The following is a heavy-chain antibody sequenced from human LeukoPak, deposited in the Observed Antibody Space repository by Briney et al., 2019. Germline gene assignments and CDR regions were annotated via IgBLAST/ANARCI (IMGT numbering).Heavy chain of an antibody. CDR1: TSSSYY. J-gene: IGHJ5*02. D-gene: IGHD6-13*01. V-gene: IGHV3-30*18. CDR2: ISYDGSNK. CDR3: AKSYSSSWYLLLWFDP. Sequence: TSSSYYWGWIRQPPGKGLEWVAVISYDGSNKYYADSVKGRFTISRDNSKNTLYLQMNSLRAEDTAVYYCAKSYSSSWYLLLWFDPWGQGTLVTVSS.